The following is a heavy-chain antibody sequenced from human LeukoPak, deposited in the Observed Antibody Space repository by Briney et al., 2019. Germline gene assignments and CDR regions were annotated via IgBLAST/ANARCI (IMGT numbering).Heavy chain of an antibody. Sequence: GGSLRLSCAASGFTFSDHYMDWVRQAPGKGLEWVGRTRTKANSYTTEYAASVKGRFSISRDDSKNSLYLQMNSLKTEDTAMYYCARVGRYFDAFDIWGQGTMVTVSS. CDR1: GFTFSDHY. V-gene: IGHV3-72*01. CDR3: ARVGRYFDAFDI. J-gene: IGHJ3*02. D-gene: IGHD1-26*01. CDR2: TRTKANSYTT.